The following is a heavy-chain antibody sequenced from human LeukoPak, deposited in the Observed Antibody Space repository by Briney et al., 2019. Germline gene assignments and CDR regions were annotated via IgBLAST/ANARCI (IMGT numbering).Heavy chain of an antibody. J-gene: IGHJ5*02. Sequence: SVKVSCKASGYALTGYYMHWVRQAPGQGLEWMGWINPNSGDTNYVQKFQGRVTMTRDTSISTAYMELSSLTSDDTAVYYCARDHGSGSYWAPFDPWGQGTLVTVSS. CDR2: INPNSGDT. CDR1: GYALTGYY. V-gene: IGHV1-2*02. D-gene: IGHD3-10*01. CDR3: ARDHGSGSYWAPFDP.